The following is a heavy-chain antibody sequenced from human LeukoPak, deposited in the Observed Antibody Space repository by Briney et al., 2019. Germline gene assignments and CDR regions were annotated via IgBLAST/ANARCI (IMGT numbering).Heavy chain of an antibody. D-gene: IGHD5-18*01. J-gene: IGHJ4*02. V-gene: IGHV3-23*01. CDR3: ARDAVSGTAIGPKGY. Sequence: GGSLRLSCAASGFTFSSYAMSWVRQAPGKGLEWVSAISGSGGSTYYADSVKGRFTISRDNSKNTLYLQMNSLRAEDTAVYYCARDAVSGTAIGPKGYWGQGTLVTVSS. CDR2: ISGSGGST. CDR1: GFTFSSYA.